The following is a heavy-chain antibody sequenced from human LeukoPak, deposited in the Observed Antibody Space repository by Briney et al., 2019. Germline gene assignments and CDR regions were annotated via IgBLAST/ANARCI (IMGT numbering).Heavy chain of an antibody. CDR3: ASYYYDSSGYSGLGY. V-gene: IGHV3-30-3*01. CDR1: GFTSSSYA. J-gene: IGHJ4*02. D-gene: IGHD3-22*01. Sequence: PGGSLRLSCAASGFTSSSYAMHWVRQAPGKGLEWVAVISYDGSYKYYADSVKGRFTISRDNSKNTLYLQMNSLRAEDTAVYYCASYYYDSSGYSGLGYWGQGTLVTVSS. CDR2: ISYDGSYK.